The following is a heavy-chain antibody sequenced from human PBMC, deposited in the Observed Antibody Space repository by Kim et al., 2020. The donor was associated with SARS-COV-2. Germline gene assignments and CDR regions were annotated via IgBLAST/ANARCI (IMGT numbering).Heavy chain of an antibody. V-gene: IGHV3-33*05. CDR1: GFIFSNYG. D-gene: IGHD3-10*01. CDR3: ARISDGSGIYSRFYYYAMDV. Sequence: GGSLRLSCAASGFIFSNYGMHWLRQAPGKGLEWVAVISYDGTKKYYANSVKGRFTISRDNSKNTLYLQMNSLRAEDTAVYYCARISDGSGIYSRFYYYAMDVWGQGTTVTVSS. J-gene: IGHJ6*02. CDR2: ISYDGTKK.